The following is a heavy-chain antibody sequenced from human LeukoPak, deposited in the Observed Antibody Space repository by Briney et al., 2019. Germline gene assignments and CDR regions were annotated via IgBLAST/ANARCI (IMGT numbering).Heavy chain of an antibody. D-gene: IGHD3-22*01. CDR3: AKGYADNSGYFKTFHY. J-gene: IGHJ4*02. CDR1: GFTFSSYA. Sequence: GGSLRLSCAASGFTFSSYAMTWVRQAPGKGLEWVSALSDSGASKYYADSVKGRFTISRDNSKNTLYLQMNSLRADDTAVYYCAKGYADNSGYFKTFHYWGQGTLVTVSS. CDR2: LSDSGASK. V-gene: IGHV3-23*01.